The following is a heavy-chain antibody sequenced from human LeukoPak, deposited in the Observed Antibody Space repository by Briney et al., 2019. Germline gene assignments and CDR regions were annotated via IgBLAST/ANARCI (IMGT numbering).Heavy chain of an antibody. J-gene: IGHJ6*02. V-gene: IGHV4-38-2*02. D-gene: IGHD3-3*01. CDR3: ATDTQIFSVIKNYHYYGMDV. CDR1: GFTFGDYA. Sequence: GSLRLSCTASGFTFGDYAMSWFRQPPGKGLEWLGSIYHAGSVNYNPSLKSRVTISVDTSKNQFSLELNSVTAADTAVYYCATDTQIFSVIKNYHYYGMDVWGQGTTVTVSS. CDR2: IYHAGSV.